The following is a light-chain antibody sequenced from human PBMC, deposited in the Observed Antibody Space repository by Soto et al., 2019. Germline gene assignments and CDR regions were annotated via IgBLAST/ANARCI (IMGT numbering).Light chain of an antibody. J-gene: IGKJ4*01. Sequence: EIVLTQSPATLSLSPGERATLSCRASQSVSSYLAWYQQKPGQAPRLLIYDASNRATGIPARFSGSGSGTDFTLTISRLEPEDFAVYHCQQYVSIPLTFGGGTKVEIK. V-gene: IGKV3-11*01. CDR1: QSVSSY. CDR3: QQYVSIPLT. CDR2: DAS.